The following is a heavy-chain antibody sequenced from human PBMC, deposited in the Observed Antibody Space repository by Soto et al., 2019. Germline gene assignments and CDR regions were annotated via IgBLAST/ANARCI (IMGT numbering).Heavy chain of an antibody. V-gene: IGHV4-30-4*01. Sequence: PSETLSLTCTVSGGSISSGDYYWSWIRQPPGKGLEWIGYIYYSGSTYYNPSLKSRVTISVDTSKNQFSLKLSSVTAADTAVYYCARYLGYCSGGSCQHSYDHHNWFDPWGQGTLVTVSS. CDR1: GGSISSGDYY. J-gene: IGHJ5*02. D-gene: IGHD2-15*01. CDR3: ARYLGYCSGGSCQHSYDHHNWFDP. CDR2: IYYSGST.